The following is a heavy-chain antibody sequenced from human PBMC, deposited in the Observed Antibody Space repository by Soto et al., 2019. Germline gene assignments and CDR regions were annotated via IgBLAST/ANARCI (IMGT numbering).Heavy chain of an antibody. J-gene: IGHJ4*02. Sequence: GASLRLSCPASGFTFRSYSMNWARQAPGKELERVSSISSSSSYIYYADSVKGRFTISRDNAKNSLYLQMNSLRAEDTAVYYCARDYDDSSSYEFGYWSQGTIVTVSA. CDR1: GFTFRSYS. V-gene: IGHV3-21*01. CDR2: ISSSSSYI. D-gene: IGHD3-22*01. CDR3: ARDYDDSSSYEFGY.